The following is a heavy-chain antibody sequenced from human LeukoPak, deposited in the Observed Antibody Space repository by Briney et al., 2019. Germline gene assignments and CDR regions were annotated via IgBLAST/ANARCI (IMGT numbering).Heavy chain of an antibody. CDR2: LDPENGET. D-gene: IGHD3-9*01. Sequence: ASVKVSCKVSGDTLTDLPMHWVRQAPGKGLERMGGLDPENGETIYAQNFQGRVTMTEDTSTDTAYMELSSLRSEDTAVYYCATDLSGYFDRNVEYWGQGTLVTVSS. CDR3: ATDLSGYFDRNVEY. J-gene: IGHJ4*02. V-gene: IGHV1-24*01. CDR1: GDTLTDLP.